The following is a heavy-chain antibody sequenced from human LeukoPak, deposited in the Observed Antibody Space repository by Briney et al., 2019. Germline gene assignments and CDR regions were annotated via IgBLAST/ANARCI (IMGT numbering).Heavy chain of an antibody. CDR1: GFTFSSYW. CDR3: ARDQVVRGVIGYYYYYYGMDV. J-gene: IGHJ6*02. CDR2: IKQDGSEK. Sequence: GGSLRLSCAASGFTFSSYWMSWVRQAPGKGLEWVANIKQDGSEKYYVDSVKGRFTISRDNAKSSLYLQMNSLRAEDTAVYYCARDQVVRGVIGYYYYYYGMDVWGQGTTVTVSS. D-gene: IGHD3-10*01. V-gene: IGHV3-7*01.